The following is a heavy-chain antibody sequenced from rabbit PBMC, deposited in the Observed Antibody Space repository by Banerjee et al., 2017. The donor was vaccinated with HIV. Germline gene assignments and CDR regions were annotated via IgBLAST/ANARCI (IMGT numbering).Heavy chain of an antibody. CDR1: GIDFSTYG. D-gene: IGHD2-1*01. V-gene: IGHV1S45*01. Sequence: QEQLVESGGGLVTLGGSLKLSCKASGIDFSTYGISWVRQAPGKGLEWIACIYAGSSGNIYYASWAKGRFTISKTSSTTVTLQVTSLTAADTATYFCARDGGLWSLDLRGPGTLVTVS. J-gene: IGHJ6*01. CDR3: ARDGGLWSLDL. CDR2: IYAGSSGNI.